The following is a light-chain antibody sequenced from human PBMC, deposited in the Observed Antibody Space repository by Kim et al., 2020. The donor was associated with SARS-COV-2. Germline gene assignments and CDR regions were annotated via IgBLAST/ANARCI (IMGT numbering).Light chain of an antibody. J-gene: IGLJ1*01. CDR3: SSYAGTTYYA. CDR1: SSDVGGYNY. Sequence: QSALTQPPSASGTPGQSVTISCTGTSSDVGGYNYVSWYQLHPGKAPKLLIYAVSKRPSGVPDRFSGSKSGNTASLTVSGLQAEDEADYYCSSYAGTTYYAFGNGTKVTVL. CDR2: AVS. V-gene: IGLV2-8*01.